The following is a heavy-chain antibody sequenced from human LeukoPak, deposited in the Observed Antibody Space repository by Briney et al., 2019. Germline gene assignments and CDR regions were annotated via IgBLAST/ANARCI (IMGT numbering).Heavy chain of an antibody. CDR1: RFTFGVYA. CDR3: TRDGRANDSSGYYLGY. CDR2: TRSQAYGGTT. V-gene: IGHV3-49*04. D-gene: IGHD3-22*01. J-gene: IGHJ4*02. Sequence: GLSLRLSCTTSRFTFGVYAMRWVSHAPGKGREWVGFTRSQAYGGTTEYAASVKGRFTISMDDSKRIAYLQMDSLKTEYTAVYYCTRDGRANDSSGYYLGYWGQGTLVTASS.